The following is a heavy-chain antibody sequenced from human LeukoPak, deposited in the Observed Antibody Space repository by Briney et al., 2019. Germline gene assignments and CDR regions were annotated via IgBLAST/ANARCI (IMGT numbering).Heavy chain of an antibody. Sequence: ASVKVSCKASGYTFTSSDINWVRQAPGQGLEWMGWTNPNSGKTGYARKFQGRVTMTKNTSISTAYMEVGSLGYDDTAIYYCARGRPGLASAGTYDFWGQGTLITVSS. CDR2: TNPNSGKT. CDR1: GYTFTSSD. CDR3: ARGRPGLASAGTYDF. V-gene: IGHV1-8*01. D-gene: IGHD6-13*01. J-gene: IGHJ4*02.